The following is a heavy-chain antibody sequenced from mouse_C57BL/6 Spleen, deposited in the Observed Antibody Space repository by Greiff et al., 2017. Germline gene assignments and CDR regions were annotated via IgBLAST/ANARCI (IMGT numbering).Heavy chain of an antibody. CDR1: GYTFTSYG. CDR2: IYPRSGNT. V-gene: IGHV1-81*01. CDR3: ARGRDYGNYYAMDY. D-gene: IGHD1-1*01. Sequence: QVQLQQSGAELARPGASVKLSCKASGYTFTSYGISWVKQRTGQGLEWIGEIYPRSGNTYYNEKFKGKATLTADKSSSTAYMELRSLTSEDSAVYFCARGRDYGNYYAMDYWGQGTSVTVSS. J-gene: IGHJ4*01.